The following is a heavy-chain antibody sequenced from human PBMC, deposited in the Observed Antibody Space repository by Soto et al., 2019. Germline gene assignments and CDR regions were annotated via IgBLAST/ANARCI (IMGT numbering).Heavy chain of an antibody. J-gene: IGHJ4*02. CDR2: ISYDGSNK. D-gene: IGHD3-10*01. Sequence: VGSLRLSCVVSGFTFSSYAIHWVRQAPGKGQEWVAVISYDGSNKYYADSVKGRFTISRDNSKNTLYLQMNSLRPEDTAVYYCARNYYGSGSYLGPFGYWGQGTLVTVSS. CDR1: GFTFSSYA. V-gene: IGHV3-30-3*01. CDR3: ARNYYGSGSYLGPFGY.